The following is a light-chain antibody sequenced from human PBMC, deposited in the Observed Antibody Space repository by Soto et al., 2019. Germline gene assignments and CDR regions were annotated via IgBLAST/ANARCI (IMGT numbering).Light chain of an antibody. J-gene: IGLJ2*01. V-gene: IGLV1-47*01. CDR2: RAS. CDR3: AAWDDTLSGLV. Sequence: QSVLTQPPSASGTPGQRVTISCSGSSSNIGSNYVYWYQQVPGTAPRLLMYRASQRPSGVPDRFSGSKSGTSASLAISGPRSEDEADYYCAAWDDTLSGLVFGGGTKLTVL. CDR1: SSNIGSNY.